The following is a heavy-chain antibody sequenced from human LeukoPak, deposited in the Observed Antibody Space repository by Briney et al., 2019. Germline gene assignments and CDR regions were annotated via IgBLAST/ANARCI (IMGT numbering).Heavy chain of an antibody. CDR2: IYYSGST. J-gene: IGHJ4*02. Sequence: SETLSLTCTVSGGSISSSSYYWGWIRQPPGKGLEWIGSIYYSGSTYYNPSLKSRVTISVDTSKNQFSLKLSSVTAADTAVYYCARGSKRAPPFDYWGQGTLVTVSS. CDR1: GGSISSSSYY. D-gene: IGHD3-10*01. CDR3: ARGSKRAPPFDY. V-gene: IGHV4-39*07.